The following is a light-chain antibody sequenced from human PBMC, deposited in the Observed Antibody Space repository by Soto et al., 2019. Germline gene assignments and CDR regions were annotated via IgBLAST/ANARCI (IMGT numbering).Light chain of an antibody. Sequence: EFVLTQSPGTLSLSPGERATLSCRASQTVRNNYLAWYRQNRGQAPRLIIYDVSTRATGIPDRFSGSGSGTDFTLTISRLEPEDFALFFCQHYGGSLWTFGQGTRVEIK. V-gene: IGKV3-20*01. J-gene: IGKJ1*01. CDR3: QHYGGSLWT. CDR2: DVS. CDR1: QTVRNNY.